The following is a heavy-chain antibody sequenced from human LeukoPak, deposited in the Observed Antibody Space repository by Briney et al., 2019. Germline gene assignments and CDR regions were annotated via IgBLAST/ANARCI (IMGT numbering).Heavy chain of an antibody. Sequence: PGGSLRLSCAASGFTFSSYEMNWVRQAPGKGLEWVSYISSRGSTIYYADSVKGRFTISRDNAKNSLYLQMNSLRAEDTAVYYCARVTSGSFDYWGQGTLVTVSS. D-gene: IGHD1-26*01. CDR2: ISSRGSTI. J-gene: IGHJ4*02. CDR1: GFTFSSYE. CDR3: ARVTSGSFDY. V-gene: IGHV3-48*03.